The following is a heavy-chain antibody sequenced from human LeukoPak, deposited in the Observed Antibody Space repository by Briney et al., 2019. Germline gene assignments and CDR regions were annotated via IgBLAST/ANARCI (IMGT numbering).Heavy chain of an antibody. Sequence: GGSLRLSCAASGFTFSNYWMHWVRQAPGKGLVWVSRINSDGLITNYADSVKGRFTVSRDSPKNTLYLQMNSLRVEDTAVYYCVREGGGSFLDSFDIWGQGKLVTVSS. D-gene: IGHD2-15*01. V-gene: IGHV3-74*01. J-gene: IGHJ3*02. CDR3: VREGGGSFLDSFDI. CDR1: GFTFSNYW. CDR2: INSDGLIT.